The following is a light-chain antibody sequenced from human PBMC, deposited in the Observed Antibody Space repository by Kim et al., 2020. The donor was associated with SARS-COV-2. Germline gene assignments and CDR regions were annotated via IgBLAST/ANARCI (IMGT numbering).Light chain of an antibody. J-gene: IGLJ3*02. V-gene: IGLV4-60*03. Sequence: QPVVTQSSSASASLGSSVKLTCTLSSGHRDFTIAWHQQQPGKAPRYLMKLEGDGSYKKGSGVPDRFSGSTSGADRYLTISNLQSEDEADYYCETWDTKTWVFGGGTQLTVL. CDR2: LEGDGSY. CDR3: ETWDTKTWV. CDR1: SGHRDFT.